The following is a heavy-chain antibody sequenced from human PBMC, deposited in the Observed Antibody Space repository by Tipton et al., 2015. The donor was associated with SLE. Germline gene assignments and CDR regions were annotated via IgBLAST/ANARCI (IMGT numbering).Heavy chain of an antibody. J-gene: IGHJ4*02. Sequence: TLSLTCTVSGGSISSFYWSWFRQPPGKGLEWIGYMYYSGSTNYNPSLKSRVSASVDTAKNQLSLKLASVTAADTAIYYCARDMGDPFDHWGQGTLVTVSS. D-gene: IGHD3-16*01. CDR3: ARDMGDPFDH. CDR1: GGSISSFY. CDR2: MYYSGST. V-gene: IGHV4-59*01.